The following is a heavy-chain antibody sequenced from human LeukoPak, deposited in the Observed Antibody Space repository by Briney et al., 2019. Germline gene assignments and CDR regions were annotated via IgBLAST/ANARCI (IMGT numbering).Heavy chain of an antibody. CDR2: ISGSGGST. CDR1: GFTFSRNG. D-gene: IGHD3-10*02. V-gene: IGHV3-23*01. J-gene: IGHJ6*04. Sequence: GGTLRLSCAASGFTFSRNGMTWVRQAPGKGLEWVSAISGSGGSTYYADSVKGRFTISRDNSKNTLYLQMNSLRAEDTAVYYCAELGITMIGGVWGKGTTVTISS. CDR3: AELGITMIGGV.